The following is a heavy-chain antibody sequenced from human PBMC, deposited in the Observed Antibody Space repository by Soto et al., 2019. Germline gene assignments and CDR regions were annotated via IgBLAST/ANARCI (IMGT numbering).Heavy chain of an antibody. J-gene: IGHJ2*01. Sequence: QVQLQQWGAGLLKPSETLSLTCAVYGGSFSGYYWSWIRQPPGKGLEWIGEINHSGSTNYNPSLKSRVTISVDTSKNQFSLKLSSVTAADTAVYYCARGLGDYGDSSRPRYFDLWAVAPWSLSPQ. D-gene: IGHD4-17*01. CDR2: INHSGST. V-gene: IGHV4-34*01. CDR3: ARGLGDYGDSSRPRYFDL. CDR1: GGSFSGYY.